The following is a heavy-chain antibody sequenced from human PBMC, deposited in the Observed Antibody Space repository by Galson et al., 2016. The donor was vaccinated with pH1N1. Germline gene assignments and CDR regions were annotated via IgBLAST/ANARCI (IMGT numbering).Heavy chain of an antibody. CDR2: ILPILGIP. Sequence: SVKVSCKASGGTLSSYAISWVRQAPGQGLEWMGNILPILGIPDYAQKFQDRVKLTADKSTNTAYLELSSLRSEDTAVYYCARDREDYWSGYLFDYWGQGTLVTVAS. CDR1: GGTLSSYA. V-gene: IGHV1-69*04. J-gene: IGHJ4*02. CDR3: ARDREDYWSGYLFDY. D-gene: IGHD3-3*01.